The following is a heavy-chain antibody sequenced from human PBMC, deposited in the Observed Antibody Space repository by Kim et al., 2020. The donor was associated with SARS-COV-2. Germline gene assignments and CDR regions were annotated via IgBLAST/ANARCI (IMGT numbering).Heavy chain of an antibody. V-gene: IGHV3-53*01. D-gene: IGHD3-10*01. CDR3: AREGALWFGEFQYYYGMDV. Sequence: GGSLRLSCAASGFTVSSNYMSWVRQAPGKGLEWVSVIYSGGSTYYADSVKGRFTISRDNSKNTLYLQMNSLRAEDTAVYYCAREGALWFGEFQYYYGMDVWGQGTTVTVSS. CDR2: IYSGGST. CDR1: GFTVSSNY. J-gene: IGHJ6*02.